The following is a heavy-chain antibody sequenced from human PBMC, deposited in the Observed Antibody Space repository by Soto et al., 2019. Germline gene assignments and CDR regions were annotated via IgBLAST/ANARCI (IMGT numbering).Heavy chain of an antibody. Sequence: GGSLRLSCAASGFTVSSNYMSWVRQAPGKGLEWVSVIYSGGSMYYADSVKGRFTISRDNSKNTLYLQMNSLRADDTAVYYCARATSRHGYNSGFDYWGQGTLVTVSS. J-gene: IGHJ4*02. CDR3: ARATSRHGYNSGFDY. D-gene: IGHD5-18*01. CDR1: GFTVSSNY. CDR2: IYSGGSM. V-gene: IGHV3-53*01.